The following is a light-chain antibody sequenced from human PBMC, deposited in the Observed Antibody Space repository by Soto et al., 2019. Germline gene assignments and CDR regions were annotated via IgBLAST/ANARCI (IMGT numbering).Light chain of an antibody. Sequence: DIQLTQSPSLLSSSVGDIFTITCRASHDISTYLAWYQQKPGKAPKLLIYAASTLQSGVPSRFSGSGSGTDFTLTISCLQSEDFATYYCQQYYSYPWTFGQGTKWIS. CDR3: QQYYSYPWT. V-gene: IGKV1-9*01. J-gene: IGKJ1*01. CDR1: HDISTY. CDR2: AAS.